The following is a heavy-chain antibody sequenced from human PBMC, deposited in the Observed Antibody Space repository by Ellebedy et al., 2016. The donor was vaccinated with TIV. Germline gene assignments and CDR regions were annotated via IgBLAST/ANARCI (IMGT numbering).Heavy chain of an antibody. Sequence: SETLSLXXAVSGGSISSGSYYWGWIRQPPGKGLEWIGSIYYSGSTYYNPSLKSRVTISVDTSKNQFSLKLSSVTAADTAVYYCARHSLNRSGYDYWGQGTLVTVSS. CDR1: GGSISSGSYY. CDR3: ARHSLNRSGYDY. V-gene: IGHV4-39*01. D-gene: IGHD3-22*01. CDR2: IYYSGST. J-gene: IGHJ4*02.